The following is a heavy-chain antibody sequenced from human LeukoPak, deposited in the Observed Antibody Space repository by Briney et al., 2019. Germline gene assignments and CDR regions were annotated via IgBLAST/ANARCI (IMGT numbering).Heavy chain of an antibody. V-gene: IGHV4-4*07. D-gene: IGHD1-1*01. CDR3: ARHWNLLYYFDY. J-gene: IGHJ4*01. CDR1: GGSISSYY. CDR2: IYTSGST. Sequence: SETLSLTCTVSGGSISSYYWSWIRQPAGKGLEWIGRIYTSGSTNYNPSLESRVTISVDTSKNQFSLNLTSVTAADTAVYYCARHWNLLYYFDYWGHGTLVTVSS.